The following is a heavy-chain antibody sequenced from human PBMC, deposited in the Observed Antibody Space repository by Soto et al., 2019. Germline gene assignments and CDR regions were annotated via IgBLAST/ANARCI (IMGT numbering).Heavy chain of an antibody. CDR1: GFTFSSYG. CDR3: AKDGVSSSPDY. V-gene: IGHV3-30*18. J-gene: IGHJ4*02. D-gene: IGHD6-6*01. CDR2: ISYDGSNK. Sequence: VQLVESGGGLVQPGRSLRLSCAASGFTFSSYGMHWVRQAPGKGLEWVAVISYDGSNKYYADSVKGRFTISRDNSKNTLYLQMNSLRAEDTAVYYCAKDGVSSSPDYWGQGTLVTVSS.